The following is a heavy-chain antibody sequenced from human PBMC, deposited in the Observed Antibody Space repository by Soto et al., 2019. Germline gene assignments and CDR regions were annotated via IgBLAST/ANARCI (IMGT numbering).Heavy chain of an antibody. CDR3: AREAAVAGTAFDH. D-gene: IGHD6-19*01. V-gene: IGHV1-46*01. Sequence: ASVKVSCKASGYPFTSYYLHWVRQAPGQGPEWMGRINVSDGSTRYAQNFQGRVTMTRDTSTTTVYMELSPLRSGDTAVYYCAREAAVAGTAFDHWGQGTLVTV. J-gene: IGHJ5*02. CDR2: INVSDGST. CDR1: GYPFTSYY.